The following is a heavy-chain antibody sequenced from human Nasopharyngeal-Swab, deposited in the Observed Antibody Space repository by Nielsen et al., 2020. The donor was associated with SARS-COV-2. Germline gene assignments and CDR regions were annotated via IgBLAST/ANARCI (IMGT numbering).Heavy chain of an antibody. D-gene: IGHD5-18*01. CDR1: AFTSSSYT. CDR3: ARDRSALARIGGMDV. V-gene: IGHV3-21*01. J-gene: IGHJ6*02. CDR2: ISSTSRYI. Sequence: GRSLRPSCALSAFTSSSYTVNWVRQAPGKGLEWVSSISSTSRYIYDADSMKGRFTISRDNAKNTLYLQMNSLRAEDTAVYYCARDRSALARIGGMDVWGQGTTVTVSS.